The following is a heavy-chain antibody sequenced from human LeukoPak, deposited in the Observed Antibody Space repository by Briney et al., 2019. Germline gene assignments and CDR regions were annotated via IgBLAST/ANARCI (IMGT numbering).Heavy chain of an antibody. J-gene: IGHJ4*02. V-gene: IGHV4-59*01. CDR3: ARRGGYSSGWAHFDY. Sequence: SETLSLTCTVSGGSISSYYWSWIRQPPGKGLEWIGYIYYSGSTNYSPSLKSRVTISVDTSKNQFSLRLSSVTAADTAVYYCARRGGYSSGWAHFDYWGQGTLVTVSS. D-gene: IGHD6-19*01. CDR1: GGSISSYY. CDR2: IYYSGST.